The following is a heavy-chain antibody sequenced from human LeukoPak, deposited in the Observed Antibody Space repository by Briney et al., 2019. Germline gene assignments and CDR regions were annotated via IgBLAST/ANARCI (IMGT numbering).Heavy chain of an antibody. Sequence: GGSLRLSCAASRFTFSNYWMSWVRQAPGKGLEWVANIKQDGSDKYYVDSVKGRFTISRDNAKNSLYLQMNSLRAEDTAVYYCARLTVYSSSWLAYYMDVWGKGTTVTVSS. CDR3: ARLTVYSSSWLAYYMDV. CDR2: IKQDGSDK. D-gene: IGHD6-13*01. J-gene: IGHJ6*03. CDR1: RFTFSNYW. V-gene: IGHV3-7*01.